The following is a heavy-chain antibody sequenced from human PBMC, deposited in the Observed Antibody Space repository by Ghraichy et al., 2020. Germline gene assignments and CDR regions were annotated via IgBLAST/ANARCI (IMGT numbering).Heavy chain of an antibody. CDR1: GDSINNDY. CDR3: ARGAGWYNP. V-gene: IGHV4-59*01. D-gene: IGHD6-19*01. CDR2: VHYNGRT. Sequence: SETLSLTCTVSGDSINNDYWSWLRQPPGKGLEWIAYVHYNGRTNYNPSLKSRATMLLDTSKTQFSLTLSSVTAADTAVYYCARGAGWYNPWGQGTLVTVSS. J-gene: IGHJ5*02.